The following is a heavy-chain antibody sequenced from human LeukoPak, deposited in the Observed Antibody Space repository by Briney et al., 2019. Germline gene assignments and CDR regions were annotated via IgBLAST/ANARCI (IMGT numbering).Heavy chain of an antibody. Sequence: ASVKVSCKASGYTFTGYYMHWVRQAPGQGLEWMGRINPNSGGTNYAQKFQGWVTMTRDTSISTAYMELSRLRSDDTAVYYCARAAAGGYYYYYGMDVWGQGTTVTVSS. CDR1: GYTFTGYY. V-gene: IGHV1-2*04. J-gene: IGHJ6*02. CDR2: INPNSGGT. D-gene: IGHD6-13*01. CDR3: ARAAAGGYYYYYGMDV.